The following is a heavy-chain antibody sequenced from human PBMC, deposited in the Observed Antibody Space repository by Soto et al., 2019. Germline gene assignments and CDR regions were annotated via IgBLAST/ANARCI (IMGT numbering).Heavy chain of an antibody. Sequence: GGSLRLSCAASGFTFSRYSMNWVRQAPGKGLEWVSYISSSSNSIYYADSVKGRFTISRDNAKNSLHLQMNSLRAEDTAVYYCASIPGLGSGSYYYSHMDVWGQGTTVTVSS. D-gene: IGHD3-10*01. CDR2: ISSSSNSI. CDR3: ASIPGLGSGSYYYSHMDV. V-gene: IGHV3-48*01. CDR1: GFTFSRYS. J-gene: IGHJ6*02.